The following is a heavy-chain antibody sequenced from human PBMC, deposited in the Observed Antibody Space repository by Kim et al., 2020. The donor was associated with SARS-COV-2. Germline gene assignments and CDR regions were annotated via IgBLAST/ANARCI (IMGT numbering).Heavy chain of an antibody. J-gene: IGHJ6*02. CDR3: ARPTHDKLWDV. V-gene: IGHV5-51*01. D-gene: IGHD5-18*01. Sequence: TRYSPSFQGQVTISADKSISTAYLQWSSLKASDTAMYYCARPTHDKLWDVWGQGTTVTVSS. CDR2: T.